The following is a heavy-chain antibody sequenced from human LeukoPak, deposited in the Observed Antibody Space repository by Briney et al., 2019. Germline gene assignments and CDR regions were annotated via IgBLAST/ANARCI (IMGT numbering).Heavy chain of an antibody. CDR3: ARDDSSWGRFQH. CDR2: IIPIFGTA. V-gene: IGHV1-69*01. J-gene: IGHJ1*01. CDR1: GGTFSSYA. D-gene: IGHD6-13*01. Sequence: SVKVSCKASGGTFSSYAISWVRQAPGQGLEWMGGIIPIFGTANYAQKFQGRVTITADESTSTAYMELSSLRSEDTAVYYCARDDSSWGRFQHWGQGTLVTVSS.